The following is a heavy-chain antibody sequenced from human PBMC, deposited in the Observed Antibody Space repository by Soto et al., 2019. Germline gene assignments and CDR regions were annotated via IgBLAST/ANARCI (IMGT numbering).Heavy chain of an antibody. CDR2: MYHSGST. V-gene: IGHV4-30-2*01. D-gene: IGHD3-22*01. CDR3: ARDSRSGYYLDY. Sequence: PSETLSLTCAVSGGSISSGGYSWSWIRQPPGKGLEWIGYMYHSGSTYYNPSLKSRVTISIDRSKNQFSLKLSSVTAADTAVYYCARDSRSGYYLDYWGQGTLVTVSS. CDR1: GGSISSGGYS. J-gene: IGHJ4*02.